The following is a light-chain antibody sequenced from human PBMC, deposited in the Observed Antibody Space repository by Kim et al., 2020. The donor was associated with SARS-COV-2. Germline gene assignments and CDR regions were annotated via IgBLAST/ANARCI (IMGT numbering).Light chain of an antibody. J-gene: IGKJ1*01. CDR1: QSVSSSY. V-gene: IGKV3-20*01. Sequence: SLSPGERATLSCRASQSVSSSYLAWYQQKPGQAPRLLIYGASSRATGIPDRFSGSGSGTDFTLTISRLEPEDFAVYYCQQYATWTFGQGTKVDIK. CDR3: QQYATWT. CDR2: GAS.